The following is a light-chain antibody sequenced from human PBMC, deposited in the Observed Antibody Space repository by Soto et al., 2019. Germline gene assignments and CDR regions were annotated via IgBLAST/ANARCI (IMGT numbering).Light chain of an antibody. V-gene: IGKV1-39*01. CDR2: AAS. CDR3: QQSSRTPLT. J-gene: IGKJ4*01. CDR1: QAIDNY. Sequence: DIQMTQSPSSLSASVGDRVTITCRASQAIDNYLNWYQHKPGKAPELLILAASIVQSGVPSRFSGGGFGTDFSLTISSLHPEDFATYYCQQSSRTPLTFGGGTKVEI.